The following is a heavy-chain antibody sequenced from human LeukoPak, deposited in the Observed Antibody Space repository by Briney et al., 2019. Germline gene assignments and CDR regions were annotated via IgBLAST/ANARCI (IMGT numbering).Heavy chain of an antibody. Sequence: ASVKVSCKASGYTFTGYYMHWVRQAPGQGLEWMGWINPNSGGTNYAQKFQGRVTMTRDTSISTAYMELSRLRSDDTAVYYCARPHNPTYSNFDYWGQGTLVTVSS. CDR3: ARPHNPTYSNFDY. CDR1: GYTFTGYY. V-gene: IGHV1-2*02. CDR2: INPNSGGT. J-gene: IGHJ4*02. D-gene: IGHD6-13*01.